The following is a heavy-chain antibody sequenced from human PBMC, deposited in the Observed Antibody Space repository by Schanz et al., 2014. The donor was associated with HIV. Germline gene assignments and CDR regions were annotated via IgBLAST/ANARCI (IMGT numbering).Heavy chain of an antibody. CDR1: GFTFSSHW. V-gene: IGHV3-74*02. Sequence: EVQLLESGGGLVQPGGSLRLSCAASGFTFSSHWMHWVRQAPGKGLVWVSRINSNEGTTDYADSVKGRFTISRDNAKNTLYLQMNSLRAEDTAVYYCARGRRGAVAGSSDYWGQGTLVTVSS. J-gene: IGHJ4*02. D-gene: IGHD6-19*01. CDR3: ARGRRGAVAGSSDY. CDR2: INSNEGTT.